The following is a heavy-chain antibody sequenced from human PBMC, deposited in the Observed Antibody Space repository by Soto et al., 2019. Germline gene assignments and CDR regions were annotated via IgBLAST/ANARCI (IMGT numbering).Heavy chain of an antibody. Sequence: EVQLLESGGGLVQPGGSLRLSCAASGLTFSTYTMTWVRQAPGKGLEWVSGISASGGETYYADSVRGRFTISRDNSKNTLYLQLSRLRADDTAVYYCANRPHYYNMDVWGQGTTVTVSS. CDR3: ANRPHYYNMDV. V-gene: IGHV3-23*01. CDR1: GLTFSTYT. CDR2: ISASGGET. J-gene: IGHJ6*02.